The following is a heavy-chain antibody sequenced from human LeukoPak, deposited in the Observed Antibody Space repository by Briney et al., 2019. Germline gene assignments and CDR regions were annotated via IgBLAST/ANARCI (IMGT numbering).Heavy chain of an antibody. Sequence: ASVRVSCKASGYTFTSYYMHWVRQAPGQGLEWMGIINPSGGSTSYAQKSQGRVTMTRDTSTSTVYMELSSLRSEDTAVYYCARGPAVSDIVVVPAAMWGQGTLVTVSS. CDR3: ARGPAVSDIVVVPAAM. CDR2: INPSGGST. V-gene: IGHV1-46*01. CDR1: GYTFTSYY. J-gene: IGHJ4*02. D-gene: IGHD2-2*01.